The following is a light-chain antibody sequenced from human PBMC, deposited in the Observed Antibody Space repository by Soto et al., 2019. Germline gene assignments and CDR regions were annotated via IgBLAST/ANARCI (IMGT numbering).Light chain of an antibody. Sequence: EIVLTQSPGTLSLSPGERATLSCRASQSVSSSYLAWYQQQPGQAPRLLIHGVSIRATGIPDRFRGSGSGTDFTLTISRLEPEDFAVYYCQQYGSSPPYTFGQGTKLEI. J-gene: IGKJ2*01. CDR3: QQYGSSPPYT. CDR2: GVS. CDR1: QSVSSSY. V-gene: IGKV3-20*01.